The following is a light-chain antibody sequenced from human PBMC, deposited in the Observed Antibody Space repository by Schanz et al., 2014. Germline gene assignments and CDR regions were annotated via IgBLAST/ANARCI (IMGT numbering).Light chain of an antibody. CDR2: DTS. Sequence: QAVVTQEPSLTVSPGGTVTLTCGSSTGAVTSGHYPYWFQQKPGQAPRTLIYDTSNKHSWTPARFSGSLLGGNSSLTLSGAQPEDEAEYFCLLSYSGQVVFGGGTKLTVL. CDR1: TGAVTSGHY. J-gene: IGLJ2*01. V-gene: IGLV7-46*01. CDR3: LLSYSGQVV.